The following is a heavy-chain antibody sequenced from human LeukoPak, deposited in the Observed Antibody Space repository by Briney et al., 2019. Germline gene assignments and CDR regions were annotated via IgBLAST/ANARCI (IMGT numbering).Heavy chain of an antibody. CDR2: VYYTGST. CDR3: ARERILSGYSSGWFDS. Sequence: PSETLSLKCTVSGDSITTYYWSWIRQPPGKGLEWIGYVYYTGSTNYNPSLKSRVTLSVDTSKNQFSLKLTSVTAADTAFYYCARERILSGYSSGWFDSWGKGTQVTVSS. D-gene: IGHD6-19*01. J-gene: IGHJ5*01. CDR1: GDSITTYY. V-gene: IGHV4-59*01.